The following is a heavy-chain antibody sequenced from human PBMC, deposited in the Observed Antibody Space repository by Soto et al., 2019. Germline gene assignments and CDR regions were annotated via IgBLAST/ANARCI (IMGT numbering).Heavy chain of an antibody. J-gene: IGHJ4*02. CDR2: TYYSGST. CDR3: ARDRLSDYFAY. CDR1: GGSISSYY. Sequence: PSETLSLTCTVSGGSISSYYWSWIRQPPGKGLEWIGYTYYSGSTNYNPSLKSRVTISVDTSKNQFSLKLSSVTAADTAVYYCARDRLSDYFAYWGQGTLVTVSS. V-gene: IGHV4-59*01.